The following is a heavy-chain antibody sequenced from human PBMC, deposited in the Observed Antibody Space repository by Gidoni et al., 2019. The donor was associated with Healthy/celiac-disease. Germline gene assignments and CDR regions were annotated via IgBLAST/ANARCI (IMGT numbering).Heavy chain of an antibody. CDR1: GFTFSSYG. V-gene: IGHV3-30*18. Sequence: QVQLVESGGGVVQPGSSLRLSCAASGFTFSSYGMHWVRQAPGKGLEWVAVISYDGSNKYYADSVKGRFTISRDNSKNTLYLQMNSLRAEDTAVYYCAKDPGIAVAGMNWFDPWGQGTLVTVSS. CDR3: AKDPGIAVAGMNWFDP. CDR2: ISYDGSNK. D-gene: IGHD6-19*01. J-gene: IGHJ5*02.